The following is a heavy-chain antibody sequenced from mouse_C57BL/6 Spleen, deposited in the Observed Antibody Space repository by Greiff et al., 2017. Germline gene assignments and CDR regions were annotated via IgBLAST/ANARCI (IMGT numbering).Heavy chain of an antibody. CDR3: ARSVLYAMDY. J-gene: IGHJ4*01. CDR2: IHPNSGST. V-gene: IGHV1-64*01. Sequence: GLEWIGMIHPNSGSTNYNEKFKSKATLTVDKSSSTAYMQLSSLTSEDSAVYYCARSVLYAMDYWGQGTSVTVSS.